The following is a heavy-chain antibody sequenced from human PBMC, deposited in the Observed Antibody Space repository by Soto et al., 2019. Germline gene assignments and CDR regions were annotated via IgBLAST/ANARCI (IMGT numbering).Heavy chain of an antibody. CDR2: INWKGDRS. CDR3: AREVEGSTGTKLFDP. J-gene: IGHJ5*02. Sequence: EEQLVESGGGVVRPGGSLRLSCAASGFTFDDYGMSWVRRTPGKGLEWVAGINWKGDRSGHADSVKGRFTISRDNAKNSLYLQMNSLRAEDTAFYHCAREVEGSTGTKLFDPWGQGTLVTVSS. V-gene: IGHV3-20*01. CDR1: GFTFDDYG. D-gene: IGHD1-1*01.